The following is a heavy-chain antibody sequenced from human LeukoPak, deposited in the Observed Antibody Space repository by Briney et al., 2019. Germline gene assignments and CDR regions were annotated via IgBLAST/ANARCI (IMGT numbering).Heavy chain of an antibody. D-gene: IGHD6-19*01. J-gene: IGHJ3*02. Sequence: GSLRLSCAASRFTYSDYWMTWVRQAPGQGLEWVANVHKDGNQKQYADSVKGRFTISRDNAKNSMFLQLNSLGAEDSGVYYCVRNRGWYALDMWGQGTMVTV. V-gene: IGHV3-7*01. CDR1: RFTYSDYW. CDR3: VRNRGWYALDM. CDR2: VHKDGNQK.